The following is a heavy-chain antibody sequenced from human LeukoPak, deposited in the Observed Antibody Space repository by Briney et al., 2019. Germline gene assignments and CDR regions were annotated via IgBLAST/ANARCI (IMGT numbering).Heavy chain of an antibody. CDR1: GGSISSSSYY. CDR3: SRVGAARRNNWFDP. CDR2: IYYSGST. J-gene: IGHJ5*02. Sequence: PSETLSLTCTVSGGSISSSSYYWGWIRQPPGKGLEWIGSIYYSGSTYYNPSLKSRVTISVDTSKNQFSLKLSSVTAADTAVYYCSRVGAARRNNWFDPWGQGTLVTVSS. V-gene: IGHV4-39*07. D-gene: IGHD6-6*01.